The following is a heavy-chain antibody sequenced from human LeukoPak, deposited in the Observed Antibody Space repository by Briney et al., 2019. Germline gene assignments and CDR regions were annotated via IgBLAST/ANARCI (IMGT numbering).Heavy chain of an antibody. CDR3: AAGPWELDF. V-gene: IGHV4-4*09. CDR2: IYNGRNT. D-gene: IGHD1-26*01. CDR1: GVSINTYY. J-gene: IGHJ4*02. Sequence: SETLSLTCTVCGVSINTYYTSWIRQAPGKGLEFIGFIYNGRNTNYNPALDSRATISVDTSNNQFSLRLPSVPAADTAMYYCAAGPWELDFWGQGTLVTVSS.